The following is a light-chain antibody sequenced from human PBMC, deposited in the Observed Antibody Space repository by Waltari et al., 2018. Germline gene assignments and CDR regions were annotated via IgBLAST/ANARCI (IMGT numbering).Light chain of an antibody. Sequence: QSALTQPASVSVSPGQSITISCTGTSSDVGGYNSVSWYQQHPCKAPKLIIFEVYNRPAGVSNRFSGSKSGNTASLTISGLQAEDEADYYCSSRTGSSTLYVFGTGTKVTVL. CDR3: SSRTGSSTLYV. CDR1: SSDVGGYNS. V-gene: IGLV2-14*01. CDR2: EVY. J-gene: IGLJ1*01.